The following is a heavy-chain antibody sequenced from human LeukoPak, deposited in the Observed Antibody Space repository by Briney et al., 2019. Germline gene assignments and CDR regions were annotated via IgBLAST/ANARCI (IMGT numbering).Heavy chain of an antibody. J-gene: IGHJ3*02. V-gene: IGHV5-51*01. CDR3: ARLLYYFDSSGSYYAPKAFDI. CDR2: IYPGDSDT. D-gene: IGHD3-22*01. CDR1: GYSFTSYW. Sequence: GESLRISCKGSGYSFTSYWIGWVRQMPGKGLEWMGIIYPGDSDTRYSPSFQGQVTISADKSISTAYLQWSSLKASDTAIYYCARLLYYFDSSGSYYAPKAFDIWGQGTMVTVSS.